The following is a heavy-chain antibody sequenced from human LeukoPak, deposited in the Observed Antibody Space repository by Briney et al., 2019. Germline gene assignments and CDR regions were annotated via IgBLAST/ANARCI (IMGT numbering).Heavy chain of an antibody. CDR3: ARDYYNYYYMDV. Sequence: GGSLRRSCAASGFTFNSHSIAWVLQAPGKGLEWVSSISRTSTYIYYGDSVKGRFTISRDNAKNSVYLQMNSLRAEDTAVYYCARDYYNYYYMDVWGKGTTVTVSS. CDR1: GFTFNSHS. J-gene: IGHJ6*03. V-gene: IGHV3-21*01. CDR2: ISRTSTYI.